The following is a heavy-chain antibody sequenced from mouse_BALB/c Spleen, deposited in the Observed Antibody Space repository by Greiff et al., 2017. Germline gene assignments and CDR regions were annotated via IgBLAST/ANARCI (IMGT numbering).Heavy chain of an antibody. CDR3: AREYGNPYYYAMDY. D-gene: IGHD2-10*02. Sequence: VHVKQSGPELVKPGASVKMSCKASGYTFTSYVMHWVQQKPGQGLEWIGYINPYNDGTKYNEKFKGKATLTSDKSSSRAYMELSSLTSEDSAVYYCAREYGNPYYYAMDYWGQGTSVTVSS. V-gene: IGHV1-14*01. CDR1: GYTFTSYV. J-gene: IGHJ4*01. CDR2: INPYNDGT.